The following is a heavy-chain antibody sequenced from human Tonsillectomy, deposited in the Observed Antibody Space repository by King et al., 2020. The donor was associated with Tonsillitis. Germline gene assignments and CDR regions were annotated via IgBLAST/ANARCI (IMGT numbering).Heavy chain of an antibody. CDR2: ISSSGSTR. J-gene: IGHJ6*02. Sequence: VQLVESGGGLVKPGGSLRLSCAASGFTFSDYYMSWIRQAPGKGLEWVAYISSSGSTRYYSDSVKGRLTISGDNAKNSLYLQMNSLRAEDTAVYYCARGELRAARPGDYYYGMDVWGQGTTVTVSS. CDR3: ARGELRAARPGDYYYGMDV. D-gene: IGHD6-6*01. CDR1: GFTFSDYY. V-gene: IGHV3-11*01.